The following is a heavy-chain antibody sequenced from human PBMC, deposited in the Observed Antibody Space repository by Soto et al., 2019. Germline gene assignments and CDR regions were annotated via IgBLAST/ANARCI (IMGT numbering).Heavy chain of an antibody. D-gene: IGHD2-15*01. CDR2: INSDGSST. J-gene: IGHJ4*02. Sequence: GGSLRLSCAASGLTFSSYWMHWVRQAPGKGLVWVSRINSDGSSTSYADSVKGGFTIARDNAKNTLYLQMNSRIAEATAVYYCPRARPPALVAYFFDFCGQGSLVTVSA. CDR1: GLTFSSYW. CDR3: PRARPPALVAYFFDF. V-gene: IGHV3-74*01.